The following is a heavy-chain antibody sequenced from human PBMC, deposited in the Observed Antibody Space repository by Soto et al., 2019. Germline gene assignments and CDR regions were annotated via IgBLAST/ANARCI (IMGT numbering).Heavy chain of an antibody. CDR2: IYYSGST. CDR3: ASGDSSGYYYQYYFDY. J-gene: IGHJ4*02. D-gene: IGHD3-22*01. Sequence: SETLSLTCTVSGGSISSSSYYWGWIRQPPGKGLEWIGSIYYSGSTYYNPSLKSRVTISVDTSKNQFSLKLSSVTAADTAVYYCASGDSSGYYYQYYFDYWGQGTLVTVSS. V-gene: IGHV4-39*01. CDR1: GGSISSSSYY.